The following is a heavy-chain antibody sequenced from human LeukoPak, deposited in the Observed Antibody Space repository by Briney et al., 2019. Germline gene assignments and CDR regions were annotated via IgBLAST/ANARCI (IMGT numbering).Heavy chain of an antibody. Sequence: ASVKVSCKASGYTFTGYYIHWVRQAPGQGLEWMGWINPNSGGTNYAQKFRGRVTMTRDTSISTVYMELSRLRSDDTAVYYCVRDKGEAVAAPFDYWGQGTLVTVSS. CDR1: GYTFTGYY. V-gene: IGHV1-2*02. J-gene: IGHJ4*02. CDR3: VRDKGEAVAAPFDY. CDR2: INPNSGGT. D-gene: IGHD6-19*01.